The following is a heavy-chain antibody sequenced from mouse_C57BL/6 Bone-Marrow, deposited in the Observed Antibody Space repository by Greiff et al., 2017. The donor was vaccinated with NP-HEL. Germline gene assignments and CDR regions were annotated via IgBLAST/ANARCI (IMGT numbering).Heavy chain of an antibody. Sequence: QVQLQQPGAELVMPGASVKLSCKASGYTFTSYWMHWVKQRPGQGLEWIGEIDPSDSYTNYNQKFKGKSTLTVDKSSSTAYMQLSSLTSEDSAVYYCATIYYDCDGGAWFAYWGQGTLVTVSA. J-gene: IGHJ3*01. CDR3: ATIYYDCDGGAWFAY. V-gene: IGHV1-69*01. D-gene: IGHD2-4*01. CDR1: GYTFTSYW. CDR2: IDPSDSYT.